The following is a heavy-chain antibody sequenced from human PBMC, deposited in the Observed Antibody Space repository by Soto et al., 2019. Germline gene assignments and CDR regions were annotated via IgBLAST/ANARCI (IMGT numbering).Heavy chain of an antibody. CDR3: ARGSEQMGYNWFDP. J-gene: IGHJ5*02. Sequence: QVQLVQSGAEVKKPGASVKVSCKASGYTFTSYDINWVRQATGQGLEWMGWMNPNSGNTGYAQKFQGRVTMTRNTSISTAYMELSRLRSEDTAVYYCARGSEQMGYNWFDPWGQGTLVTVSS. CDR1: GYTFTSYD. V-gene: IGHV1-8*01. CDR2: MNPNSGNT. D-gene: IGHD6-13*01.